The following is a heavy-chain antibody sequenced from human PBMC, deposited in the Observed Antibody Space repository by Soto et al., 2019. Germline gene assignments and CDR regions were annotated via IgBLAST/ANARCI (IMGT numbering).Heavy chain of an antibody. V-gene: IGHV4-31*03. D-gene: IGHD3-10*01. J-gene: IGHJ4*02. Sequence: QVQLQESGPGLVKPSQTLSLTCTVSGGSLNSAGYYWSWIRQHPEKGLEWIAYIYYSGSTYYNPSLKSRLTISLDTSKNQFSLRLSSVTAADTAMYFCASAESEYSFQYWGQGSLVTVSS. CDR1: GGSLNSAGYY. CDR2: IYYSGST. CDR3: ASAESEYSFQY.